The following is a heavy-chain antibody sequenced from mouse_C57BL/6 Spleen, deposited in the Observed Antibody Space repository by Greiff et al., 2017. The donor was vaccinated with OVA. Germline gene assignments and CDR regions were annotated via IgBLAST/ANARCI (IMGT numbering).Heavy chain of an antibody. CDR3: ARDGGLRQVVGYYFDY. D-gene: IGHD2-4*01. V-gene: IGHV1-53*01. CDR1: GYTFTSYW. J-gene: IGHJ2*01. Sequence: QVQLQQPGTELVKPGASVKLSCKASGYTFTSYWMHWVKQRPGQGLEWIGNINPSNGGTNYNEKFKSKATLTVDKSSSTAYMQLSSLTSEDSAVYYCARDGGLRQVVGYYFDYWGQGTTLTVSS. CDR2: INPSNGGT.